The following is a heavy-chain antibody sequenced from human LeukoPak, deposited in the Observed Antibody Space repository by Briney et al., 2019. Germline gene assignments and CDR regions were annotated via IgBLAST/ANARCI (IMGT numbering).Heavy chain of an antibody. D-gene: IGHD3-22*01. CDR2: IYSGGST. Sequence: GGSLRLSCAASGFTVSSNYMSWVRQAPGKGLEWVSGIYSGGSTYYADSVKGRFTISRDHSKNTLYLRMNSLRAADTAVYYRARDLQYYYDSSGYYHDAFDIWGQGTMVTVSS. CDR3: ARDLQYYYDSSGYYHDAFDI. CDR1: GFTVSSNY. V-gene: IGHV3-53*01. J-gene: IGHJ3*02.